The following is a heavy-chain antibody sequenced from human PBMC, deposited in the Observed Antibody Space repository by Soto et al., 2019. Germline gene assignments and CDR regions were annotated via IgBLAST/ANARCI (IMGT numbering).Heavy chain of an antibody. CDR3: ARRSTVTTYHDAFDI. J-gene: IGHJ3*02. CDR2: IYPGDSDT. Sequence: PGESLKISCKGSGYSFTSYWIGWVRQMPGKGLEWMGIIYPGDSDTRYSPSFQGQVTISADKSISTAYLQWSSLKASDTAMYYCARRSTVTTYHDAFDIWGQGTMVTVSS. CDR1: GYSFTSYW. V-gene: IGHV5-51*01. D-gene: IGHD4-17*01.